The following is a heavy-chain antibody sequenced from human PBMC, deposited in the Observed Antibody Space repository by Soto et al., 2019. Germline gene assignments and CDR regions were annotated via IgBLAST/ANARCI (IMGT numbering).Heavy chain of an antibody. D-gene: IGHD2-15*01. CDR3: ARPPKGFLYYMDV. Sequence: EVLLVQSGAEVKKPGESLKISCKGSGYNFATSWIGWVRQTPGKGLEWMGFIYPADSDTTYSPSFQGQVTISADKSXXXXXXXXXXXKASDTAIYFCARPPKGFLYYMDVWGKGTTVTVSS. CDR1: GYNFATSW. J-gene: IGHJ6*03. CDR2: IYPADSDT. V-gene: IGHV5-51*03.